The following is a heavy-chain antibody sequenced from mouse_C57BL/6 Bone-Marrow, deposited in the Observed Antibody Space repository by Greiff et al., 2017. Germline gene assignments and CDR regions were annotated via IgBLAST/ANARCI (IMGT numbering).Heavy chain of an antibody. D-gene: IGHD2-10*01. V-gene: IGHV1-26*01. Sequence: VQLQQSGPELVKPGASVKISCKASGYTFTDYYMNWVKQSHGKSLEWIGDINPNNGGTSYNQKFKGKATLTVDKSSSTAYMELRSLTSEDSAVYYCARSGGLPAMDYWGQGTSVTVSS. CDR2: INPNNGGT. CDR1: GYTFTDYY. J-gene: IGHJ4*01. CDR3: ARSGGLPAMDY.